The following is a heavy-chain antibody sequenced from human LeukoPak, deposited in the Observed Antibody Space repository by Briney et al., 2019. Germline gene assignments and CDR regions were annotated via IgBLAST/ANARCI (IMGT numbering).Heavy chain of an antibody. CDR1: GFTSKLYW. J-gene: IGHJ4*02. CDR3: AKGGVVPAAKGGDY. V-gene: IGHV3-74*01. CDR2: INDDGSDT. Sequence: PGGPLGFPCEASGFTSKLYWWPWFRQVPGKSPFWVSRINDDGSDTIYADSVRGRFTISRDDAKNTVYLQMNSLRAEDTAVYYCAKGGVVPAAKGGDYWGQGTLVTVSS. D-gene: IGHD2-2*01.